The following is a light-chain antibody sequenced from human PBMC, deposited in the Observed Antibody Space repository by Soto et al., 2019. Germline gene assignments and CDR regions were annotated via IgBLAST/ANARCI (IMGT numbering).Light chain of an antibody. CDR3: TSYASGSFHVV. J-gene: IGLJ2*01. CDR1: SSDIGGYDY. Sequence: QSALTQPASVSGSPGQSITLSCTGTSSDIGGYDYVSWYQRHPGKAPKLIIYDVNNRPSGVSNRFSGSKSDNTASLTISGLQAEDEADYYCTSYASGSFHVVFGGGTKLTVL. V-gene: IGLV2-14*01. CDR2: DVN.